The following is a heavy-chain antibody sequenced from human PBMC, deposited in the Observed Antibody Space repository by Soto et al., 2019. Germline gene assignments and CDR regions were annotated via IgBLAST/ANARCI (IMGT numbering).Heavy chain of an antibody. Sequence: PGESLKISCLASGYSFTAYWITWVRQMPGKGLEWMATIDPSDSYVDYSPSFRGHVTFSVDRSITTVYLQWNSLKASDSAMYFCTRRASSSFYHSDFWGQGAPVTVSS. CDR1: GYSFTAYW. J-gene: IGHJ4*02. CDR3: TRRASSSFYHSDF. D-gene: IGHD2-2*01. CDR2: IDPSDSYV. V-gene: IGHV5-10-1*01.